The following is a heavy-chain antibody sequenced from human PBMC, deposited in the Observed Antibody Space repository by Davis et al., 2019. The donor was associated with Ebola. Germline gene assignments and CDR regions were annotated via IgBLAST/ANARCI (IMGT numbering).Heavy chain of an antibody. CDR2: INSGNGNT. CDR3: ARVGHYYYYGMDV. J-gene: IGHJ6*02. D-gene: IGHD1-26*01. V-gene: IGHV1-3*01. Sequence: AASVKVSCKASGYTFTSYAMHWVRQAPGQRLEWMGWINSGNGNTKYSQKFQGRVTITRDTSASTAYMELSSLRSEDTAVYYCARVGHYYYYGMDVWGQGTTVTVSS. CDR1: GYTFTSYA.